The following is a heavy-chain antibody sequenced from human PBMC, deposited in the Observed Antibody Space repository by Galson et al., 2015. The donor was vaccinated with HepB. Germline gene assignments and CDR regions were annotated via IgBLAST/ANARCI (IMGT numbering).Heavy chain of an antibody. CDR1: AFTFSNYA. V-gene: IGHV3-23*01. CDR3: ARGLVLGRRPGSFDI. D-gene: IGHD4/OR15-4a*01. Sequence: SLRLSCAASAFTFSNYAMTWVRQAPGKGLGWVSTISGRGDVTYYAASVKGRFTISRDNSMNTLYLQMSSLRADDTTVYYCARGLVLGRRPGSFDIWGQGTMSPSLQ. J-gene: IGHJ3*02. CDR2: ISGRGDVT.